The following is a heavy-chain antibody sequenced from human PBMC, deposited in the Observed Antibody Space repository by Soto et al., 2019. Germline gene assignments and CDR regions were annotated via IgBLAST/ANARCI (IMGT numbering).Heavy chain of an antibody. CDR3: ARRLIAADNWFDP. D-gene: IGHD6-13*01. V-gene: IGHV3-23*01. CDR1: GFTFSSYA. Sequence: GGSLRLSCAASGFTFSSYAMSWVRQAPGKGLEWVSAISGSGGSTYYADSVKGRFTISRDNSKNTLYLQMNSLRAADTAVYYCARRLIAADNWFDPWGQGTLVTVSS. J-gene: IGHJ5*02. CDR2: ISGSGGST.